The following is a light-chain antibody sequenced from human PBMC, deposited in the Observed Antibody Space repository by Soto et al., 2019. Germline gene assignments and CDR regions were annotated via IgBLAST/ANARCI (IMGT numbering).Light chain of an antibody. J-gene: IGKJ1*01. V-gene: IGKV1-8*01. Sequence: AIRMTQSPSSFSASTGDRVTITCRASQGISSYLAWYQQKPGKAPKLLIYAASTLQSGDPSRFSGSGSGTDFTLTISCLQSEDFATYYCHQYYSFPWTFGQGTKVEIK. CDR3: HQYYSFPWT. CDR2: AAS. CDR1: QGISSY.